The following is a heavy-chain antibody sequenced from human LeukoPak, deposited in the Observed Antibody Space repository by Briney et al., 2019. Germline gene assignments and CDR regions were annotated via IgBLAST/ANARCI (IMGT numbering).Heavy chain of an antibody. CDR1: GYTFTSYC. J-gene: IGHJ4*02. D-gene: IGHD5-12*01. CDR3: ARDHAKEGYSGYESFFFDY. Sequence: ASVKVSCKASGYTFTSYCMHWVRQAPGQGLEWMGIINPRGGSTSYAQKFQGRVTMTRDTSTSTVYMELSSLRSEDTAVYYCARDHAKEGYSGYESFFFDYWGQGTLVTVSS. V-gene: IGHV1-46*01. CDR2: INPRGGST.